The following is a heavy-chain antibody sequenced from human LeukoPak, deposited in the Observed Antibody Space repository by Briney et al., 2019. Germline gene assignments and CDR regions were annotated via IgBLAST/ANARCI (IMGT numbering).Heavy chain of an antibody. J-gene: IGHJ3*02. V-gene: IGHV4-31*11. CDR1: GGSFSGYY. CDR3: ARRDGYLIRAFDI. D-gene: IGHD5-24*01. CDR2: IYYSGST. Sequence: SETLSLTCAVYGGSFSGYYWSWIRQHPGKDLEWIGYIYYSGSTYYNPSLKSRVTISVDTSKNQFSLKLSSVTAADTAVYYCARRDGYLIRAFDIWGQGTMVTVSS.